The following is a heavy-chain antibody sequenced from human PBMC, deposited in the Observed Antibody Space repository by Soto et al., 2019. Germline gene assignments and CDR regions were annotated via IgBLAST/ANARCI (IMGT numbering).Heavy chain of an antibody. J-gene: IGHJ4*02. CDR1: GYTFTSYG. CDR3: ARHLIGDPSY. V-gene: IGHV1-18*01. D-gene: IGHD2-21*01. Sequence: QVQLVQSGAEVKKPGASVKVSCKASGYTFTSYGISWVRQAPGQGLEWMGWISAYNANTNYAQKVQGRVTMTTDTSTSTAYRQLRRLRSADTAVEFWARHLIGDPSYWGQGTVVTVSS. CDR2: ISAYNANT.